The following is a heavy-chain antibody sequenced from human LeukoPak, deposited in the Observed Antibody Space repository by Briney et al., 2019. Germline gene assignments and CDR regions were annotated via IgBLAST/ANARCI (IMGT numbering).Heavy chain of an antibody. CDR2: INPNSGGT. Sequence: GASVKVSCKASGYTFTGYYMHWVRQAPGQGLEWMGRINPNSGGTNYAQKFQGRVTMNRDTSISTAYMELSRLRSDDTAVYYCARAGFYDFWSGYRHFDYWGQGTLVTVSS. CDR1: GYTFTGYY. CDR3: ARAGFYDFWSGYRHFDY. D-gene: IGHD3-3*01. V-gene: IGHV1-2*06. J-gene: IGHJ4*02.